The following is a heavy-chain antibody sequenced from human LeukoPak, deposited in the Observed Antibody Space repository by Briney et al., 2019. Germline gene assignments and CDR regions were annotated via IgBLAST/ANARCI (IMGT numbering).Heavy chain of an antibody. CDR3: AKGWSRGTVTTLFDY. Sequence: GRSLRLSCAASGFTFGDYAMHWVRQAPGKGLEWVSGISWNSGSIGYEDSVKGRFTISRDNAKNSLYLQMNSLRAEDMALYYCAKGWSRGTVTTLFDYWGQGTLVTVSS. CDR1: GFTFGDYA. CDR2: ISWNSGSI. V-gene: IGHV3-9*03. J-gene: IGHJ4*02. D-gene: IGHD4-17*01.